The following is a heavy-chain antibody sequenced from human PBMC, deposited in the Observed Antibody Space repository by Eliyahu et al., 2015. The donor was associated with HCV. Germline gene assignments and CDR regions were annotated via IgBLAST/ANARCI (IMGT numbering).Heavy chain of an antibody. V-gene: IGHV4-34*01. CDR3: ARTGYSYGNDDAFDI. Sequence: QVQLQQWGAGLLKPSETLSLTCAVYGGSFSGYYWSWIRQPPGKGLEWIGEINHSGSTNYNPSLKSRVTISVDTSKNQFSLKLSSVTAADTAVYYCARTGYSYGNDDAFDIWGQGTMVTVSS. CDR1: GGSFSGYY. J-gene: IGHJ3*02. CDR2: INHSGST. D-gene: IGHD5-18*01.